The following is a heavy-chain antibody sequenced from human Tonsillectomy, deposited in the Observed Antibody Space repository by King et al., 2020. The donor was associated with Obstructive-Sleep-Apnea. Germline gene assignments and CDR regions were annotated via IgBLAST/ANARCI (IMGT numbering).Heavy chain of an antibody. D-gene: IGHD4-17*01. CDR3: AGAYGDYRVGH. Sequence: VQLVESGGGLVQPGGSLRLSCAASGFTVSSNYMSWVRQAPGKGLECVSVSYSGDNTYYADSVKGRFTISRDESKNTLYLQMNSLRVEDTAVYYCAGAYGDYRVGHWGQGTLVTVSS. V-gene: IGHV3-66*01. J-gene: IGHJ4*02. CDR2: SYSGDNT. CDR1: GFTVSSNY.